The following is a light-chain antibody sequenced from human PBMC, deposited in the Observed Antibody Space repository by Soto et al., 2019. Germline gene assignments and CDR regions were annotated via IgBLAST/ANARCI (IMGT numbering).Light chain of an antibody. J-gene: IGLJ1*01. V-gene: IGLV2-14*01. CDR2: EVS. Sequence: QSVRSHPASVSWSPGDSIAISCTGTSSDVGSYNYVSWYQQHPGKAPKLMIYEVSDRPSGISSRFSGSKSGNTASLTISGLQADHEADYYCSSYTSSTTLFGTGTKATVL. CDR3: SSYTSSTTL. CDR1: SSDVGSYNY.